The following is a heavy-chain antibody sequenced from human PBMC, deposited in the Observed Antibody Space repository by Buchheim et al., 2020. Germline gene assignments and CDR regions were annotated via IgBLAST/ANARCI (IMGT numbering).Heavy chain of an antibody. CDR3: AKSSIAVAGTAMRNWFDP. CDR1: GFTFSSYA. J-gene: IGHJ5*02. Sequence: EVQLLESGGGLVQPGGSLRLSCAASGFTFSSYAMSWVRQAPGKGLEWVSAISGSGGSTYYADSVKGRFTISRDNSKNTRYLQMNSLRAEDTAVYYCAKSSIAVAGTAMRNWFDPWGQGTL. CDR2: ISGSGGST. V-gene: IGHV3-23*01. D-gene: IGHD6-19*01.